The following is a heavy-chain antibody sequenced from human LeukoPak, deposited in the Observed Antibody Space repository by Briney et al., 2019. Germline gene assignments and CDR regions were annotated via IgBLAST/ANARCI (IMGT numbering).Heavy chain of an antibody. Sequence: GRSLTLSCAASGFTFSSYGMHWVRQAPGKGLEWVAVISYDGSNKYYADSVKGRLTISRDNSKNTLYLQMNSLRAEDTAVYYCAKGSFGLQIDYWGQGTLVTVSS. J-gene: IGHJ4*02. CDR1: GFTFSSYG. CDR3: AKGSFGLQIDY. CDR2: ISYDGSNK. V-gene: IGHV3-30*18. D-gene: IGHD3-16*01.